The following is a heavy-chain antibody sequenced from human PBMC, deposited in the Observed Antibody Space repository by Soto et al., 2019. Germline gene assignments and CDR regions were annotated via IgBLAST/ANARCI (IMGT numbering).Heavy chain of an antibody. CDR2: VSGSGGST. J-gene: IGHJ4*02. D-gene: IGHD4-17*01. CDR1: GFTFSSYA. CDR3: AKRGDGRGGDYPH. V-gene: IGHV3-23*01. Sequence: EVQLLESGGGLLQPGGSLRLSCAASGFTFSSYAMSWVRQAPGKGLEWVSTVSGSGGSTFYADSVKGRFTISRDNSKNTLYLQMNSLRAEDTAVYYCAKRGDGRGGDYPHWGQGTLVTVSS.